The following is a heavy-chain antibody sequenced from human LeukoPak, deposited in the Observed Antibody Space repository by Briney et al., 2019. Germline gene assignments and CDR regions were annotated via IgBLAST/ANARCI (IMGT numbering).Heavy chain of an antibody. J-gene: IGHJ4*02. Sequence: PGGSLRLSCAASGFTFSSYAMSWVRQAPGKGLEWVSAISGSGGSTYYADSVKGRFTISRDNSKNTLYLQMNSLKAEDAAVYYCAKVAEDIVLVPAAIPPFDCSGQGTLVTVSS. CDR3: AKVAEDIVLVPAAIPPFDC. CDR1: GFTFSSYA. CDR2: ISGSGGST. V-gene: IGHV3-23*01. D-gene: IGHD2-2*02.